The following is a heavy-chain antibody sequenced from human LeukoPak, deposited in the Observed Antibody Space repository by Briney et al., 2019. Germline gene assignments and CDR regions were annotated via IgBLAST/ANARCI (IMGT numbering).Heavy chain of an antibody. V-gene: IGHV3-9*01. CDR2: ISWNSGSI. CDR3: AKDRVRFRPGAVPFDY. D-gene: IGHD6-19*01. J-gene: IGHJ4*02. CDR1: GFTFDDYA. Sequence: GRSLRLSCAASGFTFDDYAMHWVRQAPGKGLEWVSGISWNSGSIGYADSVKGRFTISRDNAKNSLYLQMNSLRAEDTAVYYCAKDRVRFRPGAVPFDYWGQGTLVTVSS.